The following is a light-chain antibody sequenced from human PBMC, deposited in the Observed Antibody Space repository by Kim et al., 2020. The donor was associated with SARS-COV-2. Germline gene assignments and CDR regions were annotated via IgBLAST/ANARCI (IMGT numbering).Light chain of an antibody. V-gene: IGKV3-11*01. Sequence: LSPGERATLSCWASQSVSSYLAWYQQKPGQAPRLLMYDASNRATGIPARFSGSGSETDFTLTISSLEPEDFAVYYCQQRFNWPITFGQGTRLEIK. CDR2: DAS. CDR3: QQRFNWPIT. J-gene: IGKJ5*01. CDR1: QSVSSY.